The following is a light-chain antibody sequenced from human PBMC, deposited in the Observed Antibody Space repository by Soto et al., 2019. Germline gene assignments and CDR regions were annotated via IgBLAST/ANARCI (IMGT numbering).Light chain of an antibody. J-gene: IGLJ2*01. CDR1: SSDVGGYNY. V-gene: IGLV2-14*01. CDR3: SSYTSSSTLVV. CDR2: DVS. Sequence: QSALTQPASVSGSPGQSITISGTGTSSDVGGYNYVSWYQQHPGKAPKLMIYDVSNRPSGVSNCFSGSKFGNTASLTISGRQAEDEADYYCSSYTSSSTLVVFGGGTKLTVL.